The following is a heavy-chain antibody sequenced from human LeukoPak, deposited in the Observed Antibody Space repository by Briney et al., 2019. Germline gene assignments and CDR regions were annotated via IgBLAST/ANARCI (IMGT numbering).Heavy chain of an antibody. CDR3: ARGSYDSSGFGGSGWFDP. CDR1: GGSISSYY. V-gene: IGHV4-59*01. CDR2: IYYSGST. D-gene: IGHD3-22*01. Sequence: PSETLSLTCTVSGGSISSYYWSWIRQPPGKGLEWIGYIYYSGSTNYNPSLKSRVTISVDTSKNQFSLKLSSVTAADTAVYYCARGSYDSSGFGGSGWFDPWGQGTLVTVSS. J-gene: IGHJ5*02.